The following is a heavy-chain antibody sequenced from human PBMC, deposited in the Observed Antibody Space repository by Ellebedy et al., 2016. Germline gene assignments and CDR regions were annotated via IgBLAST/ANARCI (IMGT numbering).Heavy chain of an antibody. D-gene: IGHD5-18*01. V-gene: IGHV3-48*01. Sequence: GGSLRLSCAASGFTFSSYSMNWVRQAPGKGLEWISYISDTSNTIYYADSVKGRFTISRDNSKNTLYLLMNSLRAEDTAVYYCAQLRYSYGLLDYWGQGTLVTVSS. CDR2: ISDTSNTI. CDR1: GFTFSSYS. J-gene: IGHJ4*02. CDR3: AQLRYSYGLLDY.